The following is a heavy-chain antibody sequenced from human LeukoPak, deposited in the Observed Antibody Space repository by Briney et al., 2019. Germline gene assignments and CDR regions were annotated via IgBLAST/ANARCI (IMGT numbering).Heavy chain of an antibody. D-gene: IGHD3-10*01. CDR2: IGGDGGGGT. V-gene: IGHV3-23*01. J-gene: IGHJ4*02. Sequence: GGSLRLSCAASGFTFSTYTMAWVRQAPGGGLEWVSGIGGDGGGGTYYAESVKGRFAISRDNSRSTLYLQMNSLRAEDTAVYYSVKDFGRNLGGPGYWGRGTLVTVSS. CDR3: VKDFGRNLGGPGY. CDR1: GFTFSTYT.